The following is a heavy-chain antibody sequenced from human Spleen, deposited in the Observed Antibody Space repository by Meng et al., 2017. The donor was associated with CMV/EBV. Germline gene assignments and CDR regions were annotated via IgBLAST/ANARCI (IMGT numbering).Heavy chain of an antibody. CDR3: ARVTKQWQGMDV. V-gene: IGHV1-8*01. J-gene: IGHJ6*02. CDR2: MNPNGGNT. Sequence: ASVKVSCKASGYTFTSNDINWVRQATGQGLEWMGWMNPNGGNTGYAQKFQGRVTMTGNASISTAYMELSSLRSDDTAVYYCARVTKQWQGMDVWGQGTTVTVSS. D-gene: IGHD6-19*01. CDR1: GYTFTSND.